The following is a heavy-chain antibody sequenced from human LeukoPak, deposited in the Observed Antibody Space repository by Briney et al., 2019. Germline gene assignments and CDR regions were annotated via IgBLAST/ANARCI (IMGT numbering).Heavy chain of an antibody. Sequence: LSLSCAASGFTHDHYAAHWVRQAPGKALEWGLGISWNSGSIGYADSVKGRFTITRDNVKNSLYLQMNSLRAEETVLYYCAKDMWEDYGDYVGYFDYWGQGTLVTVSS. V-gene: IGHV3-9*01. CDR1: GFTHDHYA. CDR2: ISWNSGSI. CDR3: AKDMWEDYGDYVGYFDY. J-gene: IGHJ4*02. D-gene: IGHD4-17*01.